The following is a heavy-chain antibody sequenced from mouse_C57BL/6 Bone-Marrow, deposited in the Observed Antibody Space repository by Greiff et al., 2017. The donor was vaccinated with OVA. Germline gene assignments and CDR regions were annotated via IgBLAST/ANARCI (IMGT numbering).Heavy chain of an antibody. J-gene: IGHJ2*01. CDR3: ARHWYYGSGNPYYFDY. Sequence: EVKLVESGGDLVKPGGSLKLSCAASGFTFSSYGMSWVRQTPDKRLEWVATISSGGSYTYYPDSVKGRFTISRDNAKNTLYLQMSSLKSEDTAMYYCARHWYYGSGNPYYFDYWGQGTTLTVSS. D-gene: IGHD1-1*01. CDR2: ISSGGSYT. V-gene: IGHV5-6*02. CDR1: GFTFSSYG.